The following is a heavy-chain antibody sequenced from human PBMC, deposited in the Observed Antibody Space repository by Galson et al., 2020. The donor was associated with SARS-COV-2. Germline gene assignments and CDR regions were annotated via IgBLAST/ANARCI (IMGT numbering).Heavy chain of an antibody. V-gene: IGHV4-31*03. Sequence: SQTLSLTCTVSGGSVSTGNYYWSWIRQHPGEGLEWIGYIYHSGKTYYNPSLRPRVTISLDTSKNQFSLNVTSVTAADAAVYYCARDSAGYRVDYWGQGTLVTVSS. J-gene: IGHJ4*02. CDR2: IYHSGKT. CDR1: GGSVSTGNYY. CDR3: ARDSAGYRVDY. D-gene: IGHD5-12*01.